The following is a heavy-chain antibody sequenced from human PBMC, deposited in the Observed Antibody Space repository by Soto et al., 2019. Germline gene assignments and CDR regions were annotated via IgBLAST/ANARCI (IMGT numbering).Heavy chain of an antibody. CDR3: ARVMVSLTIYSNYEDYYYGMDV. CDR1: GGSISSGGYY. CDR2: IYYSGST. V-gene: IGHV4-31*03. Sequence: LSLTCTVSGGSISSGGYYWSWIRQHPGKGLEWIGYIYYSGSTYYNPSLKSRVTISVDKSKNQFSLKLSSVTAADTAVYYCARVMVSLTIYSNYEDYYYGMDVWGQGTTVTVSS. J-gene: IGHJ6*02. D-gene: IGHD4-4*01.